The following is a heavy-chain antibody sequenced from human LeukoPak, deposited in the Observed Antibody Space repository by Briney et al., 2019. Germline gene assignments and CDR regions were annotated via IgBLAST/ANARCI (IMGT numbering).Heavy chain of an antibody. CDR3: ATASGYYNYYYYMDV. V-gene: IGHV1-24*01. CDR1: GYTLTELS. D-gene: IGHD3-3*01. Sequence: ASVKVSCKASGYTLTELSMHWVRQTPGKGLEWMGGFDPEDDEATYAQKFQGRVTMTEDTSTDTAYMELSSLRSEDTAVYYCATASGYYNYYYYMDVWGKGTTVTVSS. CDR2: FDPEDDEA. J-gene: IGHJ6*03.